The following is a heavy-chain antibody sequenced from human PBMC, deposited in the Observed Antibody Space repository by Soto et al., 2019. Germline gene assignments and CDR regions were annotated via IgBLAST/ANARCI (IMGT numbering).Heavy chain of an antibody. CDR1: GFTFSMHW. V-gene: IGHV3-74*01. D-gene: IGHD2-2*01. Sequence: EVQLVESGGDLVQPGGSLRLSCAASGFTFSMHWMHWVRQAPGKGPVWVSRIKSDGLSTSYADSVKGRFTISRDNAKNTLYLQMNSLRDDDTAVYFCAREVEYCSSTKCHDWFDPWGQGTLVTVSS. CDR2: IKSDGLST. J-gene: IGHJ5*02. CDR3: AREVEYCSSTKCHDWFDP.